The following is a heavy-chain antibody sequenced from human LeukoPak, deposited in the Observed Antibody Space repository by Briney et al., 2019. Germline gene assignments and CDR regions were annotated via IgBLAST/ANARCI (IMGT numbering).Heavy chain of an antibody. Sequence: SETLSLTCTVSGGSISSSSYYWGWIRQPPGKGLEWIGSIYYSGSTYYNPSLKSRVTISVDTSKNQFSLKLSSVTAADTAVYYCARDYDILTGPTLPFDYWGQGTLVTVSS. J-gene: IGHJ4*02. D-gene: IGHD3-9*01. CDR1: GGSISSSSYY. CDR2: IYYSGST. CDR3: ARDYDILTGPTLPFDY. V-gene: IGHV4-39*07.